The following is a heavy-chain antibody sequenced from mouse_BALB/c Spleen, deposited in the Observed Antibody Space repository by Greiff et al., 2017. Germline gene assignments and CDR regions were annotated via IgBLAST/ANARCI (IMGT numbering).Heavy chain of an antibody. V-gene: IGHV2-6-7*01. D-gene: IGHD1-1*01. Sequence: QVQLQQSGPGLVAPSQSLSITCTVSGFSLTGYGVNWVRQPPGKGLEWLGMIWGDGSTDYNSALKSRLSISKDNSKSQVFLKMNSLQTDDTARYYCARDPLYYYGSSAGNAMDYWGQGTSVTVSS. CDR3: ARDPLYYYGSSAGNAMDY. CDR1: GFSLTGYG. J-gene: IGHJ4*01. CDR2: IWGDGST.